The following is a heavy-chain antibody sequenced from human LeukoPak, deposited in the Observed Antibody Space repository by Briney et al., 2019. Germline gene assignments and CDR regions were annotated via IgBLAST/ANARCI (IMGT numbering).Heavy chain of an antibody. D-gene: IGHD1-1*01. V-gene: IGHV1-8*01. CDR3: TRDWTS. CDR1: GYTFTSYD. J-gene: IGHJ5*02. CDR2: MNPDSGDT. Sequence: ASVKLSCKASGYTFTSYDINWVRQATGQGLEWTGWMNPDSGDTGFAQKSQRRLTITTNTSARVAYMEMTSLTSEDTAVYYCTRDWTSSGPGTLVTVSS.